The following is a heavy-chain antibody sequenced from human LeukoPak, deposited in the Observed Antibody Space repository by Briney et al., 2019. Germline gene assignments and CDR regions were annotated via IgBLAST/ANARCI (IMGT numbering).Heavy chain of an antibody. CDR1: GFTFSSYS. J-gene: IGHJ6*03. CDR3: ARDGPMVRGVIKYYYMDV. D-gene: IGHD3-10*01. V-gene: IGHV3-21*01. Sequence: GGSLRLSCAASGFTFSSYSMNWVRQAPGKGLEWVSSISSSSSYIYYADSVKGRFTISRDNAKNSLYLQMNSLRAKDTAVYYCARDGPMVRGVIKYYYMDVWGKGTTVTVSS. CDR2: ISSSSSYI.